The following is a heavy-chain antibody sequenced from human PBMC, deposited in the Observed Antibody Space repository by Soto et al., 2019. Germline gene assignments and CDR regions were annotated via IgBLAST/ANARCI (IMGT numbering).Heavy chain of an antibody. CDR2: IWYDGSNK. CDR3: ARDRRDCSSTSCYATPYGSGTNDAFDI. D-gene: IGHD2-2*01. CDR1: GFTFSSYG. V-gene: IGHV3-33*01. J-gene: IGHJ3*02. Sequence: GGSLRLSCAASGFTFSSYGMHWVRQAPGKGLEWVAVIWYDGSNKYYADSVKGRFTISRDNSKNTLYLQMNSLRAEDTAVYYCARDRRDCSSTSCYATPYGSGTNDAFDIWGQGTMVTVSS.